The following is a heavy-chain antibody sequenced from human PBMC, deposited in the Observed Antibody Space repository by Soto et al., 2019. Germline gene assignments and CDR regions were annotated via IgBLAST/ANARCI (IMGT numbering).Heavy chain of an antibody. Sequence: SETLALSCAFYGGSFSVYYWTWIRQPPGKGPEWIGEITHSGSTNYNPSLKSRVTISVGTSKNQFSLNLNSVTAADTAVYYCARSSVRGWSYWGQGTLVTSPQ. V-gene: IGHV4-34*01. J-gene: IGHJ4*02. CDR2: ITHSGST. CDR1: GGSFSVYY. CDR3: ARSSVRGWSY. D-gene: IGHD3-10*02.